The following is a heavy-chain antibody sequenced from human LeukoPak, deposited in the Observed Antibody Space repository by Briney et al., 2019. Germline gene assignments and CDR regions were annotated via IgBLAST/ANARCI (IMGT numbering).Heavy chain of an antibody. V-gene: IGHV4-4*07. CDR2: FYTSGST. CDR1: GGSISGFY. D-gene: IGHD6-13*01. CDR3: AMYSSSWYYFDY. J-gene: IGHJ4*02. Sequence: KPSETLPLTCSVSGGSISGFYSSWIRQPAGKGLEWIGRFYTSGSTDYNPSLKSRVTISVDTSKNQFSLKLSSVTAADTAVYYCAMYSSSWYYFDYWGQGTLVTVSS.